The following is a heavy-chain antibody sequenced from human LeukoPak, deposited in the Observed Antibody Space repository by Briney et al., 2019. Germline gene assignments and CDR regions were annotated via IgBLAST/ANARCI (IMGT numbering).Heavy chain of an antibody. Sequence: SETLSLTCTVCGGSVSRGSDFWSWIRQPAGKGVEWSGYLYYSGSTNYNPSLKSRVTISVDTSKNQFSLKLSSVTAADTAVYYCASLYSTRGGAYYYYGMDVWGQGTTVTVSS. CDR2: LYYSGST. CDR3: ASLYSTRGGAYYYYGMDV. V-gene: IGHV4-61*01. CDR1: GGSVSRGSDF. J-gene: IGHJ6*02. D-gene: IGHD2-21*01.